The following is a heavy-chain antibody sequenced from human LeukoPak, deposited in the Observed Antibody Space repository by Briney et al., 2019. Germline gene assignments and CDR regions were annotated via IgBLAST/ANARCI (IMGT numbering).Heavy chain of an antibody. J-gene: IGHJ1*01. D-gene: IGHD6-19*01. V-gene: IGHV3-48*01. Sequence: SGGSLRLSCAASGFTFSSYSMNWVRQAPGKGLEWVSYISSSSSTIYYADSVKGRFTISRDNAKNSLYLQMNSLRAEDTAVYYCARVGYSSGVTGYFQHWGQGTLVTVSS. CDR3: ARVGYSSGVTGYFQH. CDR2: ISSSSSTI. CDR1: GFTFSSYS.